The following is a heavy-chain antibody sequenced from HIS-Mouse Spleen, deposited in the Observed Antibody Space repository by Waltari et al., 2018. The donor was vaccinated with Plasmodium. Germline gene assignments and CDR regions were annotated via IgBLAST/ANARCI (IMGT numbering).Heavy chain of an antibody. V-gene: IGHV3-7*01. D-gene: IGHD6-13*01. J-gene: IGHJ2*01. Sequence: EVQLVESGGGLVQPGGSLRLSCAASGFTFSSYGMSWVRQAPGKGLEWRANIKQDGSGKYYVDSVKGRFTTSRDNAKNSLYLQMNSLRAEDTAVYYCASSWYWYFDLWGRGTLVTVSS. CDR3: ASSWYWYFDL. CDR2: IKQDGSGK. CDR1: GFTFSSYG.